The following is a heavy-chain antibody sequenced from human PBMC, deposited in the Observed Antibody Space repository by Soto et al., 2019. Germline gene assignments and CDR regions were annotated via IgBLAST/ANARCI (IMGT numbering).Heavy chain of an antibody. CDR2: ISYSGST. D-gene: IGHD2-8*01. V-gene: IGHV4-31*03. CDR3: ARSAQWDGFDP. Sequence: QVQLQESGPGLVRPSQTLSLTCTVSAGSISTINYYWSWIRQHPEKGLEGIGYISYSGSTFYHSSLKRRVTISLDTSKKQFSLTLTSVTAADTAVYYCARSAQWDGFDPWGQGTMVTVSS. J-gene: IGHJ3*01. CDR1: AGSISTINYY.